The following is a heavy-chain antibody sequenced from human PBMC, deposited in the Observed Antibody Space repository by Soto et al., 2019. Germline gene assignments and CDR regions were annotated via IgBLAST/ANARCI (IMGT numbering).Heavy chain of an antibody. V-gene: IGHV4-31*03. CDR1: GGSISSGGYY. Sequence: SETLSLTCTVSGGSISSGGYYWSWIRQHPGKGLEWIGYIYYSGSTYYNPSLKSRVTISVDTSKNQFSLKLSSVTAADTAVYYCARAYEWARGSYYYDSSGYYYDYWGQGTLVTVT. CDR3: ARAYEWARGSYYYDSSGYYYDY. J-gene: IGHJ4*02. CDR2: IYYSGST. D-gene: IGHD3-22*01.